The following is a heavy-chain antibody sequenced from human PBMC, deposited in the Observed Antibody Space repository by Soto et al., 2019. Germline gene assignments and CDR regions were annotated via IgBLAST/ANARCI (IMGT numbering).Heavy chain of an antibody. CDR1: GFTFSSYG. CDR3: AKDNLVVTASLDYYYYGMDV. D-gene: IGHD2-21*02. V-gene: IGHV3-30*18. J-gene: IGHJ6*02. CDR2: ISYDGSNK. Sequence: GGSLRLSCAASGFTFSSYGMHWVRQAPGKGLEWVAVISYDGSNKYYADSVKGRFTISRDNSKNTLNLQMNSLRAEDTAVYYCAKDNLVVTASLDYYYYGMDVWGQGTTVTVSS.